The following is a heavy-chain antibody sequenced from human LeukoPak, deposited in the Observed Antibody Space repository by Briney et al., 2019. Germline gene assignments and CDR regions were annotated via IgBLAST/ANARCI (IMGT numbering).Heavy chain of an antibody. CDR3: AKDLGGGGSLSPAFDI. J-gene: IGHJ3*02. V-gene: IGHV3-23*01. CDR2: ISGSGGST. CDR1: GFTFGDYA. Sequence: PGGSLRLSCTASGFTFGDYAMSWFRQAPGKGLEWVSVISGSGGSTYYADSVKGRLTISRDNSKNTLYLQMNSLRVEDTAVYYCAKDLGGGGSLSPAFDIWGQGTMVTVSS. D-gene: IGHD1-26*01.